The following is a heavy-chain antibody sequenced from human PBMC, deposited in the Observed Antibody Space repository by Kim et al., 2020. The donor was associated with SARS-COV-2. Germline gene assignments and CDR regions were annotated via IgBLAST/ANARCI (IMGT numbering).Heavy chain of an antibody. CDR3: VKGRWGDKQQLTPFDY. J-gene: IGHJ4*02. Sequence: GGSLRLSCSASGFTFSSYAMHWVRQAPGKGLEYVSAISSNGGSTYYADSVKGRFTISRDNSKNTLYLQMSSLRAEDTAVYYCVKGRWGDKQQLTPFDYWGQGTLVTVSS. CDR2: ISSNGGST. CDR1: GFTFSSYA. D-gene: IGHD6-13*01. V-gene: IGHV3-64D*09.